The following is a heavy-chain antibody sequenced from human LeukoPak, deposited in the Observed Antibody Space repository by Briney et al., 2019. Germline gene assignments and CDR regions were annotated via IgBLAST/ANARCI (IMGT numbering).Heavy chain of an antibody. J-gene: IGHJ4*02. V-gene: IGHV4-59*08. CDR3: ARHPSGSSWFDFYFDY. CDR1: GGSISSYY. D-gene: IGHD6-13*01. Sequence: SETLSLTCTVSGGSISSYYWSWIRQPPGKGLEWIGYIYYSGSTNYNPSLKSRVTISVDTSKNQFSLKLSSVTAADTPVYYCARHPSGSSWFDFYFDYWGQGTLVTVSS. CDR2: IYYSGST.